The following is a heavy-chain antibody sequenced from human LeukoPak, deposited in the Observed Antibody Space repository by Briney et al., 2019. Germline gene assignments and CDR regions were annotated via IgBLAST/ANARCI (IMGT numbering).Heavy chain of an antibody. CDR3: ARENRGYFFDY. Sequence: SETLFLTCAVYGGSFSGYYWSWIRQPPGKGLEWIGEINHSGSTNYNPSLKSRVTISVDTSKNQFSLKLSSATAADTAVYYCARENRGYFFDYWGLGTLVTVSS. J-gene: IGHJ4*02. V-gene: IGHV4-34*01. CDR2: INHSGST. D-gene: IGHD2/OR15-2a*01. CDR1: GGSFSGYY.